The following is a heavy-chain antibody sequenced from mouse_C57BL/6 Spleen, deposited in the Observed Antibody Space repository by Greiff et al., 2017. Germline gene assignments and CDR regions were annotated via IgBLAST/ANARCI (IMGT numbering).Heavy chain of an antibody. CDR2: IDPSDSYT. D-gene: IGHD6-2*01. J-gene: IGHJ2*01. V-gene: IGHV1-59*01. CDR1: GYTFTSYW. CDR3: ARGLLYYVDY. Sequence: QVQLQQPGAELVRPGTSVKLSCKASGYTFTSYWMHWVKQRPGQGLEWIGVIDPSDSYTNYNQKFKGKATLTVDTSSSTAYRQLSSLTSEDSAVDYCARGLLYYVDYWGQGTTRTVSS.